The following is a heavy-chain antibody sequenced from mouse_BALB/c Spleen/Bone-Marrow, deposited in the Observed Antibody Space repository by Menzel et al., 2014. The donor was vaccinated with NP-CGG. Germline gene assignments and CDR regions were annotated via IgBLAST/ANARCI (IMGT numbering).Heavy chain of an antibody. V-gene: IGHV5-9-4*01. Sequence: EVKLMESGGGLVKPGGSLKLSCAASGFTFSSYAMSWVRQSPEKRLEWAAEISSGGSYTYYPDTVTGRFTISRDNAKNTLCLEMSSLRSEDTAMYYCARDHYGYYTMDYWGQRTSVTVSS. J-gene: IGHJ4*01. CDR3: ARDHYGYYTMDY. CDR2: ISSGGSYT. D-gene: IGHD1-2*01. CDR1: GFTFSSYA.